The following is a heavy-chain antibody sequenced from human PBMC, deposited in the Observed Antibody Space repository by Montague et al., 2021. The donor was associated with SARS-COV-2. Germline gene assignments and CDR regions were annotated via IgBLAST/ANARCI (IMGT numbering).Heavy chain of an antibody. CDR2: IYYSGST. J-gene: IGHJ5*02. CDR1: GGSISSSSYY. D-gene: IGHD3-3*01. V-gene: IGHV4-39*01. Sequence: SETLSLTCTVSGGSISSSSYYWGWIRQPPGKGLEWIGSIYYSGSTYYNPSLKSRVTISVDTSKNQFSLKLSSVTAADTAVYYCAGLGSARITSFGVVTHNWFDPWGQGTLVTVSS. CDR3: AGLGSARITSFGVVTHNWFDP.